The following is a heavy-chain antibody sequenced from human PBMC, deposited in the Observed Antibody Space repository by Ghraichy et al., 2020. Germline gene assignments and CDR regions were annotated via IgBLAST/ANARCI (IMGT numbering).Heavy chain of an antibody. Sequence: SETLSLTCTVSGGSISSYYWSWIRQPPGKGLEWIGYIYYSGSTNYNPSLKSRVTISVDTSKNQFSLKLSSVTAADTAVYYCARGPVVVVAALPDYWGQGTLVTVSS. CDR1: GGSISSYY. CDR2: IYYSGST. D-gene: IGHD2-15*01. J-gene: IGHJ4*02. CDR3: ARGPVVVVAALPDY. V-gene: IGHV4-59*01.